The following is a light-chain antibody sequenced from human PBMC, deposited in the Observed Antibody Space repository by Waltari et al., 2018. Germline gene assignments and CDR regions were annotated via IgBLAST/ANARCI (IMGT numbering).Light chain of an antibody. CDR1: QSVSSN. CDR2: GAS. CDR3: QQYNNWPPLT. J-gene: IGKJ4*01. Sequence: EIVMTQSPATLSVSPGERATLSCRASQSVSSNLAWYQQKPSQAPRLLIYGASTRATGISARFSGSGSGTEFTLTISSLQSEDFAVYYCQQYNNWPPLTFGGGTKVEIK. V-gene: IGKV3-15*01.